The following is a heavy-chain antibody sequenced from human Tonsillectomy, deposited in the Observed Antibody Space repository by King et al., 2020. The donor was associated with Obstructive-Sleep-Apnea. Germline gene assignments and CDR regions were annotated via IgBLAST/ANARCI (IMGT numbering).Heavy chain of an antibody. CDR1: GFTFSDYY. CDR3: ARDLYYYDSSGYYRLDY. D-gene: IGHD3-22*01. CDR2: ISTSGSTI. V-gene: IGHV3-11*01. Sequence: VQLVESGGGLVKPGGSQRLSCAASGFTFSDYYMSWIRQAPGKGLEWVSYISTSGSTIYYADSVKGRFTISRDNAKNSLYLQMNSLRAEDTAVYYCARDLYYYDSSGYYRLDYWGQGTLVTVSS. J-gene: IGHJ4*02.